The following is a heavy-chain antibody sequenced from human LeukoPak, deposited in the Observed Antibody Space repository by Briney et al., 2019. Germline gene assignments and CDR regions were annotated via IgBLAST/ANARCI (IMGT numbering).Heavy chain of an antibody. CDR3: ARDSGGDFWSGYYYYYGMDV. D-gene: IGHD3-3*01. CDR1: GGSISSYY. V-gene: IGHV4-4*07. J-gene: IGHJ6*02. Sequence: SETLSLTCTVSGGSISSYYWSWIRQPAGKGLEWIGRIYTSGSTNYNPSLKSRVTISVDTSKNQFSLKLSSVTAADTAVYYCARDSGGDFWSGYYYYYGMDVWGQGTTVTVSS. CDR2: IYTSGST.